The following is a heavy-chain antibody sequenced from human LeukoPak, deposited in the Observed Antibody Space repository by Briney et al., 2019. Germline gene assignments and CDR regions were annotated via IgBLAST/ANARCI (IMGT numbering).Heavy chain of an antibody. CDR2: IHYSGST. J-gene: IGHJ4*02. CDR3: ARGGAFNGYNYDY. Sequence: SETLSLTCTVSGGSVSSDAHYWSWIRQSPGKGLDWIGFIHYSGSTFYNPSLKSRVTISVDTSKNQYSLRLNSVTAADTAVYYCARGGAFNGYNYDYWGQGTLVTVSS. V-gene: IGHV4-31*03. D-gene: IGHD5-24*01. CDR1: GGSVSSDAHY.